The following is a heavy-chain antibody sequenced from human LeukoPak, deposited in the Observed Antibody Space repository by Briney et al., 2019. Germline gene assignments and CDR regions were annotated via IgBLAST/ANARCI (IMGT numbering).Heavy chain of an antibody. V-gene: IGHV4-4*07. D-gene: IGHD4-23*01. CDR3: ARPYGGNPGYFDY. Sequence: PSETLSLTCTVSGGSISSYYWSWIRQPAGKGLEWIGRIYTSGTTYYNPSLKSRVTISVDTSKNQFSLKLTSVTAADTAVYYCARPYGGNPGYFDYWGQGTLVTVSS. CDR2: IYTSGTT. CDR1: GGSISSYY. J-gene: IGHJ4*02.